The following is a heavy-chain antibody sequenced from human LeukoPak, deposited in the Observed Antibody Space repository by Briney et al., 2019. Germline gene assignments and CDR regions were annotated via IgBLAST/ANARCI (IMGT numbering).Heavy chain of an antibody. V-gene: IGHV4-31*03. CDR1: GGSISSGGYY. D-gene: IGHD6-19*01. Sequence: SETLSLTCTVSGGSISSGGYYWSWIRQHPGKCLEWIGYIYYSGSTYYNPSLKSRVTISVDTSKNQFSLKLSSVTAADTAVYYCARGFPPVAGLLGLDYWGQGTLVTVSS. CDR2: IYYSGST. J-gene: IGHJ4*02. CDR3: ARGFPPVAGLLGLDY.